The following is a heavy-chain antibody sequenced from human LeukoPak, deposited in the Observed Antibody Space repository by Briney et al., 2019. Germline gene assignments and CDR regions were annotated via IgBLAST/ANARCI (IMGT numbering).Heavy chain of an antibody. CDR3: ARAIAVAGRLEFDY. Sequence: GASVEVSCKASGYTFTSYGISWVRQAPGQGLEWMGWISANNGNTNYAQKLQGRVTMTTDTSTSTAYMELRSLRSDDTAVYYCARAIAVAGRLEFDYWGQGTLVTVSS. CDR1: GYTFTSYG. J-gene: IGHJ4*02. CDR2: ISANNGNT. V-gene: IGHV1-18*01. D-gene: IGHD6-19*01.